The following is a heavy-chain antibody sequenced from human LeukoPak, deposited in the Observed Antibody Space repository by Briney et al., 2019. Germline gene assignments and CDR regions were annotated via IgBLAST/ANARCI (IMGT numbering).Heavy chain of an antibody. CDR3: ASHPRPDRVDY. CDR1: GYSISSAYY. J-gene: IGHJ4*02. D-gene: IGHD3-3*01. Sequence: PSETLSLTCAVSGYSISSAYYWGWIRQPPGKGLEWIGSIYHSGSTYYNPSLKSRVTISVDTSKNQFSLKLSSVTAADTAVYYCASHPRPDRVDYWGQGTLVTVSS. V-gene: IGHV4-38-2*01. CDR2: IYHSGST.